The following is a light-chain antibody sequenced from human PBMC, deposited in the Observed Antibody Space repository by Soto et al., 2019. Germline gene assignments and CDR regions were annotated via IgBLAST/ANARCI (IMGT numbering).Light chain of an antibody. CDR3: QEYGGSPYT. J-gene: IGKJ2*01. CDR1: QSGSSN. Sequence: EIVMTQSPATLSLSPGEIATLSCRASQSGSSNLDWYQQKPGQAPRLLIYGASTRATGIPARFSGSGSGTEFTLTISRLEDEDFAVYYSQEYGGSPYTFGHGTKLEIK. V-gene: IGKV3-15*01. CDR2: GAS.